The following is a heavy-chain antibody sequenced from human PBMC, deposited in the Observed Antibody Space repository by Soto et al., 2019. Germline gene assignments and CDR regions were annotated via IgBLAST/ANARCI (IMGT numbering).Heavy chain of an antibody. CDR1: GGSFSGYY. D-gene: IGHD6-25*01. V-gene: IGHV4-34*01. CDR3: ARRVLTGYHNYGLDV. CDR2: INHSGST. Sequence: QVQLQQWGAGLLKPSETLSLTCAVSGGSFSGYYWNWIRQSPGKGLEWIGEINHSGSTHYNPSLKSRISMSADTSNNQFSLKLNSVTAADTSVYYCARRVLTGYHNYGLDVWGQGTTVTVSS. J-gene: IGHJ6*02.